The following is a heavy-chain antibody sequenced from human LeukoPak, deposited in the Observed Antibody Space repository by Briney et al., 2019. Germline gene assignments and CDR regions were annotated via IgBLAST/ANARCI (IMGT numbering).Heavy chain of an antibody. Sequence: GRSLRLSCAAYGITFSSYGMHWVRQAPGKGLEWVAVIWYDGSNKYYADSVKGRFTISRDNSKNTLYLQMNSLRAEDTAVYYCARDGDHYDSSGYDDPGMYYYYGMDVWGQGTTVTVSS. CDR1: GITFSSYG. CDR2: IWYDGSNK. D-gene: IGHD3-22*01. V-gene: IGHV3-33*01. CDR3: ARDGDHYDSSGYDDPGMYYYYGMDV. J-gene: IGHJ6*02.